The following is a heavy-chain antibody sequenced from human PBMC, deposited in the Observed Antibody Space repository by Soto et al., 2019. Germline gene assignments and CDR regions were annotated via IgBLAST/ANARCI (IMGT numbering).Heavy chain of an antibody. D-gene: IGHD3-22*01. V-gene: IGHV3-49*03. CDR3: TRDLSSGYPDY. J-gene: IGHJ4*02. Sequence: GSLLLSCTASGCTFGDYAMSWFRQAPGKGLEWVGFIRSKAYGGTTEYAASVKGRFTISRDDSKSIAYLQMNSLKTEDTAVYYCTRDLSSGYPDYWGQGTLVTVSS. CDR1: GCTFGDYA. CDR2: IRSKAYGGTT.